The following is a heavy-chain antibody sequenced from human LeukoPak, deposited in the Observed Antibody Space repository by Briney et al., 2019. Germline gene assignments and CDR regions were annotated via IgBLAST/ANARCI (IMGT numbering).Heavy chain of an antibody. CDR3: AKDRVDYGDYLFDY. J-gene: IGHJ4*02. V-gene: IGHV3-23*01. CDR1: GFTFSSYA. CDR2: ISGSGGST. Sequence: PGGSLRLSCAASGFTFSSYAMSWVRQAPGKGLEWVAAISGSGGSTYYADSAKGRFTISRDNSKNTLYLQMNSLRAEDTAVYYWAKDRVDYGDYLFDYWGQGTPVTVSS. D-gene: IGHD4-17*01.